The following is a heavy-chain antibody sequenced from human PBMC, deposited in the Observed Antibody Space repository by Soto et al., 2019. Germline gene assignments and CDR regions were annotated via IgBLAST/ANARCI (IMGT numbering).Heavy chain of an antibody. CDR2: IYYCGNT. D-gene: IGHD2-15*01. CDR3: ASCSGVSCYSLAFNI. Sequence: QVQLQESGPGLVKPSQTLSLTCTVSGGSISSGGYYWSWIRQHPGKGLEWIGYIYYCGNTYYNPSLKSRVTISVDTSKNQFSLKLSSVTAADTAVYYCASCSGVSCYSLAFNIWGQGTMVTVSS. V-gene: IGHV4-31*03. CDR1: GGSISSGGYY. J-gene: IGHJ3*02.